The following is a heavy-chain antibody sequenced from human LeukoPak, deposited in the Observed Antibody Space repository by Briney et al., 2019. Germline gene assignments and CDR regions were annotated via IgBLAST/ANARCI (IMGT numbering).Heavy chain of an antibody. J-gene: IGHJ5*02. V-gene: IGHV4-4*07. Sequence: SETLSLTCTVSGGSISSYYWSWIRQPAGKGLEWIGRIYTSGSTNYNPSLKSRVTMSVDTSKNQFSLKLSSVTAADTAVYYCARGRFLEWPELWFDPWGQGTLVTVSS. D-gene: IGHD3-3*01. CDR3: ARGRFLEWPELWFDP. CDR1: GGSISSYY. CDR2: IYTSGST.